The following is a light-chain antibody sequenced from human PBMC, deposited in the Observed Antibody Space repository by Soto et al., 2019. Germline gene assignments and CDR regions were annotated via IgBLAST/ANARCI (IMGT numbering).Light chain of an antibody. Sequence: QSALTQPASVSGSPGQSITISCTGTSSDVGGYNYVSWYQQHPGKAPKLMIYDVSNRPSGVSNRFSGSKSGNTASLTISGLQAEDAADYDCSSYTSSSTRGVFGGGTTLTVL. CDR1: SSDVGGYNY. J-gene: IGLJ2*01. CDR2: DVS. V-gene: IGLV2-14*01. CDR3: SSYTSSSTRGV.